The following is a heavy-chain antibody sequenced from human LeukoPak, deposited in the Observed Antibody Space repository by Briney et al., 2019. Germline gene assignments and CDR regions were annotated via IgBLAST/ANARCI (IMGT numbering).Heavy chain of an antibody. V-gene: IGHV3-23*01. D-gene: IGHD3-3*01. CDR3: AKASGGAIFGMVIIGYYFEY. CDR2: ISGSGGST. J-gene: IGHJ4*02. CDR1: EVTFSSYA. Sequence: GGSLRLTCAASEVTFSSYAMSWVRQAPGTGLEWVSAISGSGGSTYYADSVKGRFTISRDNSKNTLYLQMNSLRAEDTAVYYCAKASGGAIFGMVIIGYYFEYWGQGTLVTVSS.